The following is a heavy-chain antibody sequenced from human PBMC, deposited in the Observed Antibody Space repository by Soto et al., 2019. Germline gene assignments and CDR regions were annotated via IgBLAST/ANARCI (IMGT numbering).Heavy chain of an antibody. CDR3: ARWVKNFWSGYPTRGGGMDV. J-gene: IGHJ6*02. V-gene: IGHV4-59*01. CDR1: GGSISSYY. CDR2: IYYSGST. Sequence: QVQLQESGPGLVKPSETLSLTCTVSGGSISSYYWSWIRQPPGKGLEWIGYIYYSGSTNYNPSLKSRVTISVDTSKNQFSLKLSSVTAADTAVYYCARWVKNFWSGYPTRGGGMDVWGQGTTVTVSS. D-gene: IGHD3-3*01.